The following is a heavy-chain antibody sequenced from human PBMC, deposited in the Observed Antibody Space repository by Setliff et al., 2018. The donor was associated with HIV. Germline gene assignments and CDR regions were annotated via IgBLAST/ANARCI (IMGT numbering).Heavy chain of an antibody. V-gene: IGHV4-34*01. D-gene: IGHD3-22*01. CDR1: GGSFSGYY. Sequence: SETLSLTCAVYGGSFSGYYWSWIRQPPGKGLEWIGEINHSGSTNYNPSLKSRVTISGDTSKNQFSLKLSSVTAADTAIYYCTRVRLLYSDSSPVWFDPWGQGTLVTVSS. CDR3: TRVRLLYSDSSPVWFDP. CDR2: INHSGST. J-gene: IGHJ5*02.